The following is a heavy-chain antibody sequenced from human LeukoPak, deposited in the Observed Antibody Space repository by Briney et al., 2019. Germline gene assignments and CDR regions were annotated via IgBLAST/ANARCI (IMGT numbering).Heavy chain of an antibody. Sequence: GGSLRLSCAASGFTFDDYAMHWVRQAPGKGLEWVSLISWDGGGTYYADTVKGRFTISRDKSKNSLYLQMNSLRVEDTAIYYCAKSIVNSGTYIPFDYWGQGTLVTVSS. CDR2: ISWDGGGT. CDR1: GFTFDDYA. J-gene: IGHJ4*02. D-gene: IGHD1-26*01. CDR3: AKSIVNSGTYIPFDY. V-gene: IGHV3-43D*03.